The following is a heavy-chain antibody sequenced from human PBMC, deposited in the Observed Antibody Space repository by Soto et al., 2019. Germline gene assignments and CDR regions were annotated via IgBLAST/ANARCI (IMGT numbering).Heavy chain of an antibody. CDR2: ISGSGGST. V-gene: IGHV3-23*01. CDR3: AKVQPPGGGIAAAGTPPGYYMDV. J-gene: IGHJ6*03. D-gene: IGHD6-13*01. Sequence: GGSLRLSCAASGFTFSSYAMSWVRQAPGKGLEWVSAISGSGGSTYYADSVKGRFTISRDNSKNTLYLQMNSLRAEDTAVYYCAKVQPPGGGIAAAGTPPGYYMDVWGKGTTVTVSS. CDR1: GFTFSSYA.